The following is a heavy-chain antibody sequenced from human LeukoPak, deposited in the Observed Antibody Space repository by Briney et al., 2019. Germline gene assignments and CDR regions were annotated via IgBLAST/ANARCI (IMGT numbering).Heavy chain of an antibody. CDR2: IYNSGST. Sequence: SETLSLTCTVSGGSSSAYYTWIRQPPRKGLEWIGLIYNSGSTNYNPPLKSRVIISADTSKNQFSLKLTSVTAADTAVYYCARVFSDWGQGTLVTVSS. D-gene: IGHD2-21*01. CDR1: GGSSSAYY. J-gene: IGHJ4*02. V-gene: IGHV4-59*01. CDR3: ARVFSD.